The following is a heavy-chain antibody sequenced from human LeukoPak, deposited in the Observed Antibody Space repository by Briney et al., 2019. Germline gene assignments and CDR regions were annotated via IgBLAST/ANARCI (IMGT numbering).Heavy chain of an antibody. Sequence: GASVKVSCKASGYTFTSYYMHWVRQAPGQGLEWMGIINPSGGSTSYAQKFQGRVTMTRDTSTSTVYMELSRLKSDDTAVYYCARDYDILTGPSRGDWFDPWGQGILVTVSS. CDR1: GYTFTSYY. J-gene: IGHJ5*02. CDR2: INPSGGST. D-gene: IGHD3-9*01. CDR3: ARDYDILTGPSRGDWFDP. V-gene: IGHV1-46*01.